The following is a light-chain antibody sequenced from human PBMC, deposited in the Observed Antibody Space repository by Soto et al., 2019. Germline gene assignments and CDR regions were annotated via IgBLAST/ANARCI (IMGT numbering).Light chain of an antibody. Sequence: DIQMTQSPSTLSASVGDRVTITCRASQNIGTWLAWYQEKPGKAPKLLIYKASTLESGVPSRFSGSGSGTEFTLTISSLQPDDVATYYCQQYNIYSYTFGQGTKLEMK. CDR3: QQYNIYSYT. CDR1: QNIGTW. J-gene: IGKJ2*01. V-gene: IGKV1-5*03. CDR2: KAS.